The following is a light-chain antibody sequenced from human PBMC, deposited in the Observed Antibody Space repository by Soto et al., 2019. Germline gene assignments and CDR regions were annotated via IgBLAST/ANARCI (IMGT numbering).Light chain of an antibody. CDR3: QHYGNSPLT. Sequence: EIVMTQSPATLSVSPGEGATLSCRASQSLSSSLAWYQQKPGQAPRLLIYGASTRATGIPARFSGSGSGTEFTLTISSLQSEDFAVYYCQHYGNSPLTFGQGTRLEIE. J-gene: IGKJ5*01. CDR1: QSLSSS. CDR2: GAS. V-gene: IGKV3-15*01.